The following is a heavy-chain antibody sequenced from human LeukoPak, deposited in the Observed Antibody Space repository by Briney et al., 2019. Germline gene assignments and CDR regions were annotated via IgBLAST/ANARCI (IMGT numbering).Heavy chain of an antibody. J-gene: IGHJ4*02. Sequence: GASVKVSCKASGYTFTGYYMHWVRQAPGQGLEWMGWINPNSGGTNYAQKFQGRVTMTRDTSISTAYMELSRLRSDDTAVYYCARETLDGAVAHDYWGQGTLVTVSS. CDR3: ARETLDGAVAHDY. D-gene: IGHD6-19*01. V-gene: IGHV1-2*02. CDR2: INPNSGGT. CDR1: GYTFTGYY.